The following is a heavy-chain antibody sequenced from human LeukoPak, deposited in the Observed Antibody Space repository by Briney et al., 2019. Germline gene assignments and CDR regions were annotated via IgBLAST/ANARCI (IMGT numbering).Heavy chain of an antibody. CDR1: GFTFSDYY. Sequence: KPGGSLRLSCAASGFTFSDYYMSWIRQAPGKGLEWVSYISSSSSYTNYADSVKGRFTIPRDNAKNSLYLQMNSLRAEDTAVYYCARVHTGPFGGMDVWGQGTTVTVSS. V-gene: IGHV3-11*06. CDR3: ARVHTGPFGGMDV. CDR2: ISSSSSYT. J-gene: IGHJ6*02. D-gene: IGHD2-8*02.